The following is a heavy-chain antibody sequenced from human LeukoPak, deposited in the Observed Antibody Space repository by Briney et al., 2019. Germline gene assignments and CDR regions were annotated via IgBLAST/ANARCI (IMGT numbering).Heavy chain of an antibody. CDR2: INHGGST. V-gene: IGHV4-34*01. Sequence: SETLSLTCAVYGGSFSGYYWSWIRQPPGKGLEWIGEINHGGSTNYNPSLKSRVTISVDTSKNQFSLKLSSVTAADTAVYYCARDWVTYYYGSGQNIWGQGTLVTVSS. CDR3: ARDWVTYYYGSGQNI. J-gene: IGHJ4*02. CDR1: GGSFSGYY. D-gene: IGHD3-10*01.